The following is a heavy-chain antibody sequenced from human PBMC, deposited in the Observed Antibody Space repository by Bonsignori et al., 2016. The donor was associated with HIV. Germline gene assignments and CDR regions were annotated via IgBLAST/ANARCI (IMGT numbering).Heavy chain of an antibody. CDR1: GFTFRSHA. V-gene: IGHV3-23*01. CDR3: AKLWSAAGGNWFDP. D-gene: IGHD6-13*01. J-gene: IGHJ5*02. Sequence: EVQLLESGGGLVQPGGSLRLSCAAYGFTFRSHAMSWVRQAPGKGLEWVSAISGTGNSTYYADSVKGRFTISRDNSKNTLYLEMNSLRAEDTALYYCAKLWSAAGGNWFDPGAREP. CDR2: ISGTGNST.